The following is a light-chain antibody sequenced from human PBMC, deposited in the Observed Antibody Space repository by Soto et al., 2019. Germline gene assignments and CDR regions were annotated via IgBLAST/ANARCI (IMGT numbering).Light chain of an antibody. CDR3: QQYTNWPRT. V-gene: IGKV3-15*01. J-gene: IGKJ1*01. CDR2: GAS. Sequence: EMVLTQSPDTLSLSPGERATLSCRASQSLTTDLAWYQQKPGQPPRLLIYGASTRATDFPARFSGSGSGTEFTLTISSLQSEDFAVYYCQQYTNWPRTFGQGTKVDIK. CDR1: QSLTTD.